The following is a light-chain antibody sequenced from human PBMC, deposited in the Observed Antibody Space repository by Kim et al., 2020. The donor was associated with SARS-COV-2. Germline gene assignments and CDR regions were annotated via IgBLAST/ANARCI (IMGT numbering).Light chain of an antibody. CDR1: QSISNY. J-gene: IGKJ3*01. CDR3: QQSYSSPLT. CDR2: AAS. Sequence: DIQMTQSPSSLSASVGDRVTITCRASQSISNYLNWYQQKPGKAPKLLIYAASSLQSGVPSRFSGSESGTDFTLTISSLQPEDSAKYYCQQSYSSPLTFGPGTKVDIK. V-gene: IGKV1-39*01.